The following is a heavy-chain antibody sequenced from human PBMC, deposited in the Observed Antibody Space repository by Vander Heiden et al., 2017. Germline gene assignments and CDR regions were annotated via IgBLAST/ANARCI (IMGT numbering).Heavy chain of an antibody. V-gene: IGHV1-69*06. Sequence: QMQLVQSGPEVKKPGSSVKVSCKASGGTFTTYAVSWVRQAPGLGVEWLGGIIPTLVTASYARKFQGRVTITADRSTNTAYMELNSLRSDDTAVYYCAHYYDSSGPWAFDIWGQGTMITVSS. CDR3: AHYYDSSGPWAFDI. J-gene: IGHJ3*02. CDR1: GGTFTTYA. D-gene: IGHD3-22*01. CDR2: IIPTLVTA.